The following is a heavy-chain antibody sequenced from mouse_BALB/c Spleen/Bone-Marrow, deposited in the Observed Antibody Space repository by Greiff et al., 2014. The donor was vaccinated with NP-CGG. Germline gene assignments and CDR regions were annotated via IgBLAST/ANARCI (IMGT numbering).Heavy chain of an antibody. V-gene: IGHV1S29*02. D-gene: IGHD2-10*02. J-gene: IGHJ1*01. CDR2: IYPYNGGT. Sequence: EVKLQESRPELVKPGASVKISCKASGYTFTDYNMHWVKQSHGESLEWIGYIYPYNGGTGYNQKFKSKATLTVDNSSSTAYMELRSLTSEDSAVYYCARSYGNWYFDVWGAGTTVTVSS. CDR3: ARSYGNWYFDV. CDR1: GYTFTDYN.